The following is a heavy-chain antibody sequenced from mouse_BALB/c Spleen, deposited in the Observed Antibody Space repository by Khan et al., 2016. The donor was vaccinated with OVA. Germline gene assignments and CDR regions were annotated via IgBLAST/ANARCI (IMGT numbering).Heavy chain of an antibody. CDR1: GFSLTSYG. D-gene: IGHD2-4*01. Sequence: QVQLQESGPGLVQPSQRLSITCTVSGFSLTSYGVHWVRQSPGKGLEWLGVIWSAGSTAYNAAFISSLNISKDNNNSQAFFKLYSLQANDTAIYYCARNYDYDDDLAYWGQGTLVTVSA. CDR2: IWSAGST. CDR3: ARNYDYDDDLAY. J-gene: IGHJ3*01. V-gene: IGHV2-2*02.